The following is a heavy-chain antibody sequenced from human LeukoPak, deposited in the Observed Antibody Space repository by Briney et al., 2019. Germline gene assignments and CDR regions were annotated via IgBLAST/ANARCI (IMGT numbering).Heavy chain of an antibody. D-gene: IGHD1-26*01. CDR2: ISYDGSNK. Sequence: PGRSLRLSCAASGFTFSSYAMHWVRQAPGKGLEWVAVISYDGSNKYYADSVKGRFTISRDNSKNTLYLQMNSLRAEDTAVYYCARVGGATLDYWGQGTLVTVSS. J-gene: IGHJ4*02. CDR1: GFTFSSYA. V-gene: IGHV3-30-3*01. CDR3: ARVGGATLDY.